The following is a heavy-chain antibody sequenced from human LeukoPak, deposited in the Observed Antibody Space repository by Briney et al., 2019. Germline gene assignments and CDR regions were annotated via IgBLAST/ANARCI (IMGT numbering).Heavy chain of an antibody. Sequence: SQTLSLTCAVSGGSISSGGYSWSWIRQPPGKGLEWIGYIYHSGSTYYNPSLKSRVTISVDRSKNQFSLKLSSVTAADTAVYYCARVVVITTDWYFDPWGRGTLVTVSS. J-gene: IGHJ2*01. D-gene: IGHD3-22*01. CDR3: ARVVVITTDWYFDP. CDR2: IYHSGST. CDR1: GGSISSGGYS. V-gene: IGHV4-30-2*01.